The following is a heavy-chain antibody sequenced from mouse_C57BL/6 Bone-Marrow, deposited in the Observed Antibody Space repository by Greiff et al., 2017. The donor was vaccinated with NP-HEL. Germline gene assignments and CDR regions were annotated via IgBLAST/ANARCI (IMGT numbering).Heavy chain of an antibody. J-gene: IGHJ2*01. CDR1: GYAFSSYW. CDR3: ARGTYYGYDGSDY. Sequence: VQLQQSGAELVKPGASVKISCKASGYAFSSYWMNWVKQRPGKGLEWIGQIYPGDGDTNYNGKFKGKATLTADKSSSTAYMQLSSLTSEDSAVYFCARGTYYGYDGSDYWGQGTTLTVSS. D-gene: IGHD2-9*01. V-gene: IGHV1-80*01. CDR2: IYPGDGDT.